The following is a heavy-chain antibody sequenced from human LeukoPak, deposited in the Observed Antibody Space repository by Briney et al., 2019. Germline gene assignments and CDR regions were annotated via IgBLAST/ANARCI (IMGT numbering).Heavy chain of an antibody. CDR1: GFTFSHYS. J-gene: IGHJ5*02. CDR2: ISSSSSAI. CDR3: ARDFVDYFDR. V-gene: IGHV3-48*01. D-gene: IGHD5-12*01. Sequence: GGSLRLSCAASGFTFSHYSMNWVRQAPGKGLEWVSSISSSSSAIYYADSVKGRLSISRDNAKNSLYLQMNSLRGEDTAVYYCARDFVDYFDRWGQGTLVTVSS.